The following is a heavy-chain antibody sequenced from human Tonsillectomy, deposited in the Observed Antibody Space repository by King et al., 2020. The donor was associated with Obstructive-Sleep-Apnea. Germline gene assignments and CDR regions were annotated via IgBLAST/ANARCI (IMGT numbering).Heavy chain of an antibody. V-gene: IGHV4-28*01. J-gene: IGHJ4*02. CDR2: IHYRGNT. Sequence: QVQLQESGPGLVKPSDTLSLICAVSGSFISSSDWWGWIRQPPGKGLEWIGYIHYRGNTYYNPSLESRVTMSLDTSKNQFSLNLNSVTAVDTAVYYCARTPGYYDSSGYYPSGPDYWGQGTLVTVSS. CDR3: ARTPGYYDSSGYYPSGPDY. CDR1: GSFISSSDW. D-gene: IGHD3-22*01.